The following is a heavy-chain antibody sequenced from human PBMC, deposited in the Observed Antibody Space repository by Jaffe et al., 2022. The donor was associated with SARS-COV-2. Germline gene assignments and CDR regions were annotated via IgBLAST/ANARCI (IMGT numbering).Heavy chain of an antibody. D-gene: IGHD1-1*01. V-gene: IGHV1-8*01. CDR3: ARMADGKANYYYYYGMDV. Sequence: QVQLVQSGAEVKKPGASVKVSCKASGYTFTSYDINWVRQATGQGLEWMGWMNPNSGNTGYAQKFQGRVTMTRNTSISTAYMELSSLRSEDTAVYYCARMADGKANYYYYYGMDVWGQGTTVTVSS. J-gene: IGHJ6*02. CDR1: GYTFTSYD. CDR2: MNPNSGNT.